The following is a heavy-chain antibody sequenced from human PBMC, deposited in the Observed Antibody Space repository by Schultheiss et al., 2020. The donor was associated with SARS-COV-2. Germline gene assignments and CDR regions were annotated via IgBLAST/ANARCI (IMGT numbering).Heavy chain of an antibody. CDR1: GYSICSGYY. CDR2: ISGSGDST. Sequence: ETLSLTCTVSGYSICSGYYWGWIRQPPGKGLECVSGISGSGDSTNYADSVKGRFTISRDNSKDTLYLQMDSLRPEDTAVYYCARARYGDFYYFEYWGQGTLVTVSS. J-gene: IGHJ4*02. CDR3: ARARYGDFYYFEY. D-gene: IGHD4-17*01. V-gene: IGHV3-23*01.